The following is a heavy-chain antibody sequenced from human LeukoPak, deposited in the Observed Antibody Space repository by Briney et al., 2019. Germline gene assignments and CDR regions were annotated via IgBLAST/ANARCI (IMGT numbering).Heavy chain of an antibody. Sequence: ASVKVSCKASGYTFTGYYMHWVRQAPGQGLEWMGWINPNSGGTNYALKFQGRVTMTRDTSISTAYMELSRLRSDDTAVYYCARAFSLPPYSSGWYDYWGQGTLVTVSS. CDR2: INPNSGGT. J-gene: IGHJ4*02. CDR3: ARAFSLPPYSSGWYDY. D-gene: IGHD6-19*01. CDR1: GYTFTGYY. V-gene: IGHV1-2*02.